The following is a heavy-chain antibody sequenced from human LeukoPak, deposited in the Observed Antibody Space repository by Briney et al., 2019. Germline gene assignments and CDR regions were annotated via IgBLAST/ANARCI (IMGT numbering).Heavy chain of an antibody. Sequence: PSETLSLTCAVYGGSFTDYYWSWIRQTPGKGLEWIGEVNHSGTTNYNPSLKSRVTISVDTSKNQFSLKVTSVTAAGTALYYCARAYNGYDYPWGQGTLVTVSS. V-gene: IGHV4-34*01. CDR3: ARAYNGYDYP. D-gene: IGHD5-12*01. J-gene: IGHJ5*02. CDR1: GGSFTDYY. CDR2: VNHSGTT.